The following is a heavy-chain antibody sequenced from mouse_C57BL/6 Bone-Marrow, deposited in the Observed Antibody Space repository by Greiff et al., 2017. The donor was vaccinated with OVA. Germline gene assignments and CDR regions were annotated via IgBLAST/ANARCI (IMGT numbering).Heavy chain of an antibody. V-gene: IGHV1-52*01. D-gene: IGHD1-1*01. Sequence: QVQLQQPGAELVRPGSSVKLSCKASGYTFTSYWMHWVKQRPIQGLEWIGNIDPTDSETHYNQKCKDKATLTVDKSSSTAYMQLSSLTSEDSAVYYCARLITRDSMDYWGQGTSVTVSS. CDR3: ARLITRDSMDY. J-gene: IGHJ4*01. CDR1: GYTFTSYW. CDR2: IDPTDSET.